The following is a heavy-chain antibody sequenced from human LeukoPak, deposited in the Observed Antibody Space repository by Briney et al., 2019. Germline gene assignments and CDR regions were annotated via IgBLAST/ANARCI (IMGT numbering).Heavy chain of an antibody. V-gene: IGHV3-66*01. CDR1: GFTFSSYW. J-gene: IGHJ4*02. D-gene: IGHD6-19*01. CDR3: ARSSMAVAGTLDY. CDR2: IYSGGIT. Sequence: PGGSLRLSCAASGFTFSSYWMSWVRQTPGKGLEWVSVIYSGGITYYADSVKGRFTVSRDNSKNTVYLEMNSLRAEDTAVYYCARSSMAVAGTLDYWGQGTLVTVSS.